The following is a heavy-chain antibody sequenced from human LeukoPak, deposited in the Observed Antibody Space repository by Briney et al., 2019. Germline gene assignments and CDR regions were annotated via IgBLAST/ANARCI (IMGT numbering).Heavy chain of an antibody. CDR2: IYHSGST. Sequence: SETLSLTCTVSGGSISSSNWWSWVRQPPGKGLEWIGEIYHSGSTNYNPSLKSRVTISVDKSKNQFSLKLSSVTAADTAVYYCARDFFGGYYDSSGLFDYWGQGTLVTVSS. CDR1: GGSISSSNW. J-gene: IGHJ4*02. V-gene: IGHV4-4*02. D-gene: IGHD3-22*01. CDR3: ARDFFGGYYDSSGLFDY.